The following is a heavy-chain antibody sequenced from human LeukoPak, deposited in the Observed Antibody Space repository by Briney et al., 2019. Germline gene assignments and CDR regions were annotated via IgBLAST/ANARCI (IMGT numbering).Heavy chain of an antibody. CDR2: IIPILGIA. CDR1: GGTFSSYA. Sequence: SVKVSCKASGGTFSSYAISWVRQAPGQGLEWMGRIIPILGIANYAQKFQGRVTITADKSTSTAYMELSSLRSEDTAIYYCARRSGRDFGSGSYFDYWGQGTLVTVSS. J-gene: IGHJ4*02. V-gene: IGHV1-69*04. D-gene: IGHD3-10*01. CDR3: ARRSGRDFGSGSYFDY.